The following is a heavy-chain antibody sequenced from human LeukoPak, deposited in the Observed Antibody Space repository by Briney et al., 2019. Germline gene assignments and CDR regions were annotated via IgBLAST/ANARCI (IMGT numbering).Heavy chain of an antibody. Sequence: GGSLRLSCAASGFTFSSYSMNWVRQAPGKGLEWVSCISSGSIYINYADSVKGRFTISRDNAKNTVYLQMNSLRAEDTAVYYCARCRDGYNYARYFDYWGQGTLVTVSS. CDR3: ARCRDGYNYARYFDY. J-gene: IGHJ4*02. D-gene: IGHD5-24*01. CDR2: ISSGSIYI. V-gene: IGHV3-21*01. CDR1: GFTFSSYS.